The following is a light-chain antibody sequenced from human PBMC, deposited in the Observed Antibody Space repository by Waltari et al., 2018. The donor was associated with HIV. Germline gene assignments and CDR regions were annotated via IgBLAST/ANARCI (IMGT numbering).Light chain of an antibody. Sequence: QSVLTQPPSVSAAPGQKVTISCAASTSNIEMTYVSWYQQFPGTAPKLLIYENNTRPSGISDRFSGSKSGTSATLDIAGLQTGDEADYYCETGSGSVTFPVFGSGTKVTVL. CDR2: ENN. V-gene: IGLV1-51*01. CDR1: TSNIEMTY. J-gene: IGLJ1*01. CDR3: ETGSGSVTFPV.